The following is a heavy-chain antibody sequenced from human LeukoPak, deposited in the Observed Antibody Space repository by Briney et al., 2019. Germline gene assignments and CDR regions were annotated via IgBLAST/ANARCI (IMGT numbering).Heavy chain of an antibody. CDR2: ISASGLMT. CDR1: GFTFTNYA. J-gene: IGHJ4*02. Sequence: GGSLRLPCAASGFTFTNYAMTWVRQAPGKGLEWVSSISASGLMTYYADSVKGRFTVSRDNSKNSLYLQMSSLTAADTAVYYCAKDRSIGTYSTCDHWGQGTLVTVSS. CDR3: AKDRSIGTYSTCDH. D-gene: IGHD1-26*01. V-gene: IGHV3-23*01.